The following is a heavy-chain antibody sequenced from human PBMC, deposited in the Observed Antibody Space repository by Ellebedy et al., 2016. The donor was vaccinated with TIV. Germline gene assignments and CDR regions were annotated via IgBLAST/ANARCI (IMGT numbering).Heavy chain of an antibody. Sequence: GESLKISCAASGFTFRNYDMSWVRQAPGKGLEWVSATSGSGGSTHYADSVKGRFTISRDNSKNTLSLQMNSLRAEDTAVYYCATPYCSGGSCPPEYFDLWGRGTLVTVSS. CDR2: TSGSGGST. D-gene: IGHD2-15*01. J-gene: IGHJ2*01. CDR1: GFTFRNYD. V-gene: IGHV3-23*01. CDR3: ATPYCSGGSCPPEYFDL.